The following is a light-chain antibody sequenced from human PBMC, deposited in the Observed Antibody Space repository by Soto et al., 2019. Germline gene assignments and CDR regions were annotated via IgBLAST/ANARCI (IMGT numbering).Light chain of an antibody. V-gene: IGKV3-20*01. J-gene: IGKJ3*01. CDR3: QQYGGSPGFT. CDR2: GAS. Sequence: EIVLTQSPGTLSFYPGERATLSCRTSQTVCSTCLAWYQQKPGQAPRLLISGASNRATGIPDRFSGSGSGTDFTLTIARLEPEYFAVYYCQQYGGSPGFTFGPGTKVDIK. CDR1: QTVCSTC.